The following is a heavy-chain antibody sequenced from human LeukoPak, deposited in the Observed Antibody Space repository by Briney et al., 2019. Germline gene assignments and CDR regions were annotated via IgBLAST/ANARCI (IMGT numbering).Heavy chain of an antibody. CDR1: VFRFSRYE. J-gene: IGHJ4*02. CDR3: ARNWRGGCYAY. Sequence: PGGSLRLSCAASVFRFSRYEMNWVHQAPGKEVEWVSYISSSGRTTSYAASVKGRFPNSRDNAKNSLYLEMNSLRAEDRAVYYCARNWRGGCYAYWGQGPLVTVSS. V-gene: IGHV3-48*03. D-gene: IGHD2-15*01. CDR2: ISSSGRTT.